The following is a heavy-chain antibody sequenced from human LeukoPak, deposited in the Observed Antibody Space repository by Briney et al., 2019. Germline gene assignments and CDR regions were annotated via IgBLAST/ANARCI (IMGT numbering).Heavy chain of an antibody. V-gene: IGHV3-23*01. CDR3: ARELGRGSIPHFDY. CDR2: ISGSNTGT. D-gene: IGHD1-26*01. CDR1: GFIFSNYA. Sequence: PGGSLRLSCAASGFIFSNYAMSWVRQAPGKGLEWVSSISGSNTGTYYADSVKGRFTISRDNAKNSLYLQMNSLRAEDTAVYYCARELGRGSIPHFDYWGQGTLVTVSS. J-gene: IGHJ4*02.